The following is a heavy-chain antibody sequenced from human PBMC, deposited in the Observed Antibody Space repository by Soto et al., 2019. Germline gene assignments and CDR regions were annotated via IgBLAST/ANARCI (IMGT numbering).Heavy chain of an antibody. Sequence: PGGSLRLSCGASGCPFSSYGMHWVRQAPGKGLEWVAVISYDGNDKYYADSVKGRFTISRDNSKNTLYLQMNSLRAEDTAVYYCAKGSGIVVATANPHYWGQGTQVTVSS. V-gene: IGHV3-30*18. CDR3: AKGSGIVVATANPHY. J-gene: IGHJ4*02. CDR1: GCPFSSYG. CDR2: ISYDGNDK. D-gene: IGHD2-21*02.